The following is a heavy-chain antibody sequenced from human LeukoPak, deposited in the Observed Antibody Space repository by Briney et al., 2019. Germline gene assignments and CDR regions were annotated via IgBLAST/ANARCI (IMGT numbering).Heavy chain of an antibody. CDR1: GGSISSYY. CDR3: ARDRTERIFDL. CDR2: IYYSGST. J-gene: IGHJ2*01. D-gene: IGHD1-26*01. V-gene: IGHV4-59*01. Sequence: SETLSLTCTVPGGSISSYYWSWIRQPPGKGLEWIGYIYYSGSTNYNPSLKSRVTISVDTSKNQFSLKLSSVTAADTAVYYCARDRTERIFDLWGRGTLVTVSS.